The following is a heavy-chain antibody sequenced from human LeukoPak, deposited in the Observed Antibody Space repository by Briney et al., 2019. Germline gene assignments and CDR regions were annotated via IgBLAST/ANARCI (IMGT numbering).Heavy chain of an antibody. D-gene: IGHD3-16*02. CDR3: ARDRNYDYIWGSYRPDYFDY. CDR2: ISGSSSYM. CDR1: GFTFSSYT. V-gene: IGHV3-21*01. J-gene: IGHJ4*02. Sequence: PGGSLRLSCAASGFTFSSYTMNWVRQAPGKGLEWVSSISGSSSYMYYAGSVKGRFTISRDNAKNSLYLQMNSLRAEDTAVYYCARDRNYDYIWGSYRPDYFDYWGQGTLVAVSS.